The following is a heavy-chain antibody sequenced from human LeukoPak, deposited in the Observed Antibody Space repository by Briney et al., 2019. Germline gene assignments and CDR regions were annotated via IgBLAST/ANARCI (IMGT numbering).Heavy chain of an antibody. CDR3: ARDKLRYFDY. V-gene: IGHV1-2*02. Sequence: ASVKVSCKASGYTFTDYYMHWVRQAPGQGLEGMEWINPKSGGTNYAQQFQGRVTMTRDTSISTAYMELSRLRSDDTAMYYCARDKLRYFDYWGQGTLVTVSS. J-gene: IGHJ4*02. CDR1: GYTFTDYY. CDR2: INPKSGGT. D-gene: IGHD3-10*01.